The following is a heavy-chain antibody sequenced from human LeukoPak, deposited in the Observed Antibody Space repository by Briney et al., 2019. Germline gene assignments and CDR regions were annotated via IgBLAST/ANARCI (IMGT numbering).Heavy chain of an antibody. CDR3: ARGIPGAATDDAFDI. V-gene: IGHV1-24*01. D-gene: IGHD6-13*01. CDR1: GYTLTELS. J-gene: IGHJ3*02. CDR2: FDPEDGET. Sequence: ASVKVSCKVSGYTLTELSMHWVRQAPGKGLEWMGGFDPEDGETIYAQKFQGRVTMTEDTSTDTAYMELSSLRSEDTAVYYCARGIPGAATDDAFDIWGQGTMVTVSS.